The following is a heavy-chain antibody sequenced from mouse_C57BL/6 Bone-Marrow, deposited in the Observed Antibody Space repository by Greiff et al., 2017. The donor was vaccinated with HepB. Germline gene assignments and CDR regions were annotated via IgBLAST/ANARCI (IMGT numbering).Heavy chain of an antibody. D-gene: IGHD1-1*01. CDR2: IHPNSGST. CDR3: ARGPSTSWFAY. V-gene: IGHV1-64*01. Sequence: VQLQQSGAELVKPGASVKLSCKASGYTFTSYWMHWVKQRPGQGLEWIGMIHPNSGSTNYNEKFKSKATLTVDKSSSTAYMQLSSLTSEDSAVYYCARGPSTSWFAYWGQGTLVTVSA. CDR1: GYTFTSYW. J-gene: IGHJ3*01.